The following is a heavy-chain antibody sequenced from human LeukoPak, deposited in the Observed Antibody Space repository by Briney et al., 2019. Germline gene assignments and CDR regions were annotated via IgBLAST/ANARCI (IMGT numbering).Heavy chain of an antibody. J-gene: IGHJ4*02. CDR2: INHSGYT. Sequence: WETLSLTCAVSGVSFDDYYWSWVRQTPGKGLEWIGEINHSGYTNDSPSLKSRVTLSIDTSRKQFSLNLRSVTVADAGIYYCTRMTTGHDYWGQGTLVTASS. D-gene: IGHD4-17*01. V-gene: IGHV4-34*01. CDR1: GVSFDDYY. CDR3: TRMTTGHDY.